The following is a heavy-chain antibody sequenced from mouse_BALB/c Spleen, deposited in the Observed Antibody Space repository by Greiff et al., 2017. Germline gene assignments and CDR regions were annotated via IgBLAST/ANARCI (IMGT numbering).Heavy chain of an antibody. CDR3: ARHALNDGYHYYAMDY. J-gene: IGHJ4*01. CDR1: GFTFSSYY. D-gene: IGHD2-3*01. V-gene: IGHV5-6-2*01. Sequence: DVKLVESGGGLVKLGGSLKLSCAASGFTFSSYYMSWVRQTPEKRLELVAAINSNGGSTYYPDTVKGRFTISRDDAKNTLYLQMSSLKSEDTALYYCARHALNDGYHYYAMDYWGQGTSVTVSS. CDR2: INSNGGST.